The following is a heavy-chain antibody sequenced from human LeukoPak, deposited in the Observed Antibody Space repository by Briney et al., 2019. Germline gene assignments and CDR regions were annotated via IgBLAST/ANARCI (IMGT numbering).Heavy chain of an antibody. CDR1: GGTLNRYA. CDR2: IIPIFGSA. V-gene: IGHV1-69*13. CDR3: ARGWDYDSGGRPTAYVY. J-gene: IGHJ4*02. D-gene: IGHD3-22*01. Sequence: GASGKVSCKGSGGTLNRYAISWGRQGPGQGVEWVGGIIPIFGSANYAQKFQGKVTITADESTSTAYMELSSLRSEDTAVYYCARGWDYDSGGRPTAYVYWGQGTLVSVSS.